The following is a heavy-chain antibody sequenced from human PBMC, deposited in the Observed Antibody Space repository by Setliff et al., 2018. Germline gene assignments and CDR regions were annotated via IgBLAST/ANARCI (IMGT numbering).Heavy chain of an antibody. CDR2: IYYSGST. CDR1: GGSITSGGGFY. V-gene: IGHV4-39*01. Sequence: KPSETLSLTCSVSGGSITSGGGFYWAWIRQPPGKGLEWIGSIYYSGSTNYNPSLKSRVTISVDTSKNLLSLRVNSVTATDTAVYYCARPLEESFGGVRDSDAFDVWGQGTMVTVSS. D-gene: IGHD3-16*01. J-gene: IGHJ3*01. CDR3: ARPLEESFGGVRDSDAFDV.